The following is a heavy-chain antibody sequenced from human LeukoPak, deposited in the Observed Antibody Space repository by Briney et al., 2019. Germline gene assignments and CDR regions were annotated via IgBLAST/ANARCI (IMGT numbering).Heavy chain of an antibody. J-gene: IGHJ4*02. V-gene: IGHV1-18*04. D-gene: IGHD2-15*01. Sequence: ASVKVSCKASGYTFTSYYIHWVRQAPGQGLEWMGWISAYNGNTNYAQKLQGRVTMTTDTSTSTAYMELRSLRSDDTAVYYCARVVCSGGSCYHGYFDYWGQGTLVTVSS. CDR1: GYTFTSYY. CDR2: ISAYNGNT. CDR3: ARVVCSGGSCYHGYFDY.